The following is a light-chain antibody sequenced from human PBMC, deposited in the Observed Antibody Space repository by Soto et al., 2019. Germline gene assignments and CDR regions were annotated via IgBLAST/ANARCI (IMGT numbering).Light chain of an antibody. CDR2: RNN. V-gene: IGLV1-44*01. Sequence: QSVLTQPPSASGTPGQRVTISSSGSSSNIGSNTVNWYQQLPGTAPKLLIYRNNKRPSGVPDRFSGSKSGTSASLAISGLQSEDEADYYCGAWDDSLNGYVFGTGTKLTVL. CDR3: GAWDDSLNGYV. J-gene: IGLJ1*01. CDR1: SSNIGSNT.